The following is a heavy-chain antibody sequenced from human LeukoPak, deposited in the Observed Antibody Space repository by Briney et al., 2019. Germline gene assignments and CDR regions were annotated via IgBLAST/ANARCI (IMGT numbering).Heavy chain of an antibody. CDR1: GFNFDDYA. D-gene: IGHD6-25*01. Sequence: GGSLRLSCAASGFNFDDYAMHWVRRAPGKGLEWVSGISWNSGSIGYADSVKGRFTISRDNAKNSLYLQVNSLRAEDTALYYCAKDWASSVEYYFDYWGQGTLVTVSS. J-gene: IGHJ4*02. CDR2: ISWNSGSI. CDR3: AKDWASSVEYYFDY. V-gene: IGHV3-9*01.